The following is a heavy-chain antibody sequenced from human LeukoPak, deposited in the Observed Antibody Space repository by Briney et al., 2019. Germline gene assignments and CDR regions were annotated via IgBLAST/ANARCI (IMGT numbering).Heavy chain of an antibody. J-gene: IGHJ6*03. V-gene: IGHV4-59*12. CDR1: GGSISSYY. Sequence: PSETLSLTCTVSGGSISSYYWSWIRQPPGKGLEWIGNIYYSGSTNYNPSLKSRVTISVDTSKNQFSLKLSSVTAADTAVYYCARLADRYYYYYYYMDVWGKGTTVTVSS. CDR3: ARLADRYYYYYYYMDV. D-gene: IGHD2-15*01. CDR2: IYYSGST.